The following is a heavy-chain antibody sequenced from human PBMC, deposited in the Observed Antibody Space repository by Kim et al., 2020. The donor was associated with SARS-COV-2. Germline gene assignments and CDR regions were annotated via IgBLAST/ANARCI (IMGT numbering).Heavy chain of an antibody. Sequence: SETLSLTCEVYGGSIRGYYWCWTRHSPRNGQEWIGDVNHPGGTKYNPSLNSRVTISIYTSKNQYSLNLSSVTAADAAMYYCAWAGNDAPGSLAWG. CDR3: AWAGNDAPGSLA. CDR2: VNHPGGT. CDR1: GGSIRGYY. J-gene: IGHJ1*01. V-gene: IGHV4-34*01. D-gene: IGHD5-12*01.